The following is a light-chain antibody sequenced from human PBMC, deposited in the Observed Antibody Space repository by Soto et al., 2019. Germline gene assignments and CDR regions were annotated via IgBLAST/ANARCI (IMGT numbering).Light chain of an antibody. Sequence: EIVLTQSPGTLSLSPGERATLSCRASQSVSSSYLAWYQQKPGQAPRLLIYGASSRATGIPDRLSGRGSGTDFTLTISRLEPEDFAVYYCQQYGSSPPYTFGQGTKLEIK. J-gene: IGKJ2*01. CDR2: GAS. CDR3: QQYGSSPPYT. V-gene: IGKV3-20*01. CDR1: QSVSSSY.